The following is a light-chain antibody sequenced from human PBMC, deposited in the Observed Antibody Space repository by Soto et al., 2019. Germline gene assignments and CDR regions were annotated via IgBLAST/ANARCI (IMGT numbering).Light chain of an antibody. Sequence: EIVLTQSPGSLSFSPGERSTLCCRSSQSVSSSYLAWYQQRPGQAPRLLIYDASTRATGIPDRFSGSGSGTDFTLTISRLEPEDFAVYFCQQYARSPLAFGGGTKVDIK. CDR2: DAS. J-gene: IGKJ4*01. CDR1: QSVSSSY. V-gene: IGKV3-20*01. CDR3: QQYARSPLA.